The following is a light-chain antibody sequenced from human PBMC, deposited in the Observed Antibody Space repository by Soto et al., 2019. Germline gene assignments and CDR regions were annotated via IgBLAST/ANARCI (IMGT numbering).Light chain of an antibody. Sequence: MTQSPSTLSASVGDRVTITCWASQSVGSWLAWHQQKAGRAPKVLVYKASSLQNGIPSRFSGSGSRTEFTLTVASLRPDNVATYFCQQYSRYPWTLGKGTKVEIK. CDR1: QSVGSW. CDR3: QQYSRYPWT. V-gene: IGKV1-5*03. J-gene: IGKJ1*01. CDR2: KAS.